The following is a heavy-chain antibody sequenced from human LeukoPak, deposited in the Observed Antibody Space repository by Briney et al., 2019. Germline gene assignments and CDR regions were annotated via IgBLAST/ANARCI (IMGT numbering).Heavy chain of an antibody. CDR3: ARVTGSIDY. CDR1: GYTFTSYD. J-gene: IGHJ4*02. V-gene: IGHV1-8*01. CDR2: TNPKSGNT. D-gene: IGHD1-26*01. Sequence: GASVKVSCKASGYTFTSYDINWVRQATGQGLEWMGWTNPKSGNTGYAQKFLGRVTMTRSTSISTAYMELSSLRSEDTAVYYCARVTGSIDYWGQGTLVTVSS.